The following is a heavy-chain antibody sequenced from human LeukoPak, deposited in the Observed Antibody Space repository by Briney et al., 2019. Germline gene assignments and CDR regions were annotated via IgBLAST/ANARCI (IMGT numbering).Heavy chain of an antibody. Sequence: SETLSLTCTVPGGSISSYYWSWIRQPPGKGLEWIGYIYYSGSTNYNPSLKSRVTISVDTSKNQFSLKLSSVTAADTAVYYCASYYDSSGYIDYWGQGTLVTVSS. CDR1: GGSISSYY. D-gene: IGHD3-22*01. V-gene: IGHV4-59*12. J-gene: IGHJ4*02. CDR3: ASYYDSSGYIDY. CDR2: IYYSGST.